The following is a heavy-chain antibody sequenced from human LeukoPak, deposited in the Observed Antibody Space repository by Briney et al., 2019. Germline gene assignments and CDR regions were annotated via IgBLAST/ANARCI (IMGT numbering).Heavy chain of an antibody. CDR2: ISAYNGNT. J-gene: IGHJ6*02. Sequence: RASVNVSCKASGYTFTSYGISWVRQAPGQGLEWMGWISAYNGNTNYAQKLQGRVTMTTDTSTSTAYMELRSLRSDDTAVYYCARERHDFWSGYWVYYYGMDVWGQGTTVTVSS. CDR1: GYTFTSYG. CDR3: ARERHDFWSGYWVYYYGMDV. V-gene: IGHV1-18*01. D-gene: IGHD3-3*01.